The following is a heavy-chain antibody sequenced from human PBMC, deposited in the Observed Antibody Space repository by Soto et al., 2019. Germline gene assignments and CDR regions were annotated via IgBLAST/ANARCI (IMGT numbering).Heavy chain of an antibody. CDR3: ARDYPSYQLLTTYYYYYMVV. Sequence: ASVKVSCKASGYTFTSYAMHWVRQAPGQRLEWMGWINAGNGNTKYSQKFQGRVTITRDTSASTAYMELSSLRSEDTAVYYCARDYPSYQLLTTYYYYYMVVWGKGTTVTVSS. CDR1: GYTFTSYA. D-gene: IGHD2-2*01. J-gene: IGHJ6*03. CDR2: INAGNGNT. V-gene: IGHV1-3*01.